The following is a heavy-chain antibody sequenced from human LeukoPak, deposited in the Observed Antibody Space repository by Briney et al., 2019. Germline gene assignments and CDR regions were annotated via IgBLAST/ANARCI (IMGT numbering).Heavy chain of an antibody. CDR2: INQDGSEK. CDR3: ARDQTYSSYMDV. CDR1: GFTFNSYW. Sequence: QPGGSLRLSSAASGFTFNSYWMTWVRQAPGKGLEWVANINQDGSEKYYVDSVKGRFTVSRDNAKNSLYLQMNSLGAEDTAVYYCARDQTYSSYMDVWGKGTTVTVSS. J-gene: IGHJ6*03. V-gene: IGHV3-7*01.